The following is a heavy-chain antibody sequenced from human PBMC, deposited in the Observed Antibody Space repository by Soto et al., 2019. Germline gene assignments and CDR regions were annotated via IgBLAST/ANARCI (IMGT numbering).Heavy chain of an antibody. V-gene: IGHV4-39*01. D-gene: IGHD6-19*01. CDR3: ARSVAVAGTYWFDP. Sequence: QLQLQESGPGLVKPSETLSLTCTVSGGSISSSSYYWGWIRQPPGKGLEWIGSIYYSGSTYYNPSLKSRVTISVDTSKNQFSLKLSSVTAADTAVYYCARSVAVAGTYWFDPWGQGTLVTVSS. CDR2: IYYSGST. J-gene: IGHJ5*02. CDR1: GGSISSSSYY.